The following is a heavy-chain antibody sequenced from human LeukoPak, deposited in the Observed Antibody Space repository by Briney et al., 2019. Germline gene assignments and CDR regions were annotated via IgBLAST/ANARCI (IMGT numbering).Heavy chain of an antibody. V-gene: IGHV4-31*03. CDR1: GGSISRGGYY. CDR3: ARVLIQLWLLFDY. D-gene: IGHD5-18*01. CDR2: IYYSGST. Sequence: SQTLSLTCTVSGGSISRGGYYWSWIRQHPGKGLEWIGYIYYSGSTYYNPSLKSRVTISVYTSKNQFSLKLSSVTAADTAVYYCARVLIQLWLLFDYWGQGTLVTVSS. J-gene: IGHJ4*02.